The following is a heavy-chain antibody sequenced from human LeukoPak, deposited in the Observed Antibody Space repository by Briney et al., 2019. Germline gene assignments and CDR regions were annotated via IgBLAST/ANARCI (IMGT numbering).Heavy chain of an antibody. CDR2: ISAYNGNT. J-gene: IGHJ3*02. CDR1: GYAFTSYG. V-gene: IGHV1-18*01. Sequence: ASVKVSCKASGYAFTSYGISWVRQAPGQGLEWMGWISAYNGNTNYAQKLQGRVTMTTDTSTSTACMELRSLRSEDTAVYYCATSGDRYDSSGYDAFDIWGQGTMVTVSS. CDR3: ATSGDRYDSSGYDAFDI. D-gene: IGHD3-22*01.